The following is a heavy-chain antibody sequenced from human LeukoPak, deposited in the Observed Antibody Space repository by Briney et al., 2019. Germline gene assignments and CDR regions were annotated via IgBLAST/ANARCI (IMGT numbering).Heavy chain of an antibody. CDR1: GFTFSSYS. J-gene: IGHJ4*02. D-gene: IGHD4-11*01. Sequence: PGGSLRLSCAASGFTFSSYSMNWVRQAPGKGLEWVSSISSSSSYISYADSVKGRFTISRDNAKHSLYLQMNSLRAEDTAVYYCARGTVPSSINYFDYWGQGTLVTVSS. V-gene: IGHV3-21*01. CDR2: ISSSSSYI. CDR3: ARGTVPSSINYFDY.